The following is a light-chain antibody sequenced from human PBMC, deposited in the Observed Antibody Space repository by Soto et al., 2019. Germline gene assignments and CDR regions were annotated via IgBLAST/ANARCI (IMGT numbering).Light chain of an antibody. CDR2: GAS. CDR1: EIVSRNY. V-gene: IGKV3-20*01. J-gene: IGKJ1*01. CDR3: HQYGSSPRK. Sequence: EIVLTQSPGTLSLSPGEIATISCRASEIVSRNYLAWYQQNPGQAPSLLIYGASSRATDIPDRFSGSGCGTDFTLTIRSREPQDLAVYYCHQYGSSPRKFGQGTKVEI.